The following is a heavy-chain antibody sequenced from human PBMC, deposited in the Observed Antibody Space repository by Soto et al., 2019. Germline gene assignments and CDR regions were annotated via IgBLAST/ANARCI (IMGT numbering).Heavy chain of an antibody. CDR2: IYCSGST. Sequence: SETLSLTCTVSGGSISSGGYYWSCIRQHPGKGMEWIGYIYCSGSTYYNPSLKSRVTISVDTSKNQFSLKLSSVTAADTAVYYCSRPKPGVGELFYGMDVWCQGTTVTVS. CDR1: GGSISSGGYY. J-gene: IGHJ6*02. D-gene: IGHD3-10*01. CDR3: SRPKPGVGELFYGMDV. V-gene: IGHV4-31*03.